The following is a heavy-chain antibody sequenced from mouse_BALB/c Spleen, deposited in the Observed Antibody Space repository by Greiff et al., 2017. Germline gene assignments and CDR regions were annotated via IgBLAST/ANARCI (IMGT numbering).Heavy chain of an antibody. CDR2: IYPGDGDT. CDR3: ARPLYGSSSWFAY. CDR1: GYTFTSYW. J-gene: IGHJ3*01. V-gene: IGHV1-87*01. D-gene: IGHD1-1*01. Sequence: VQLQESGAELARPGASVKLSCKASGYTFTSYWMQWVKQRPGQGLEWIGAIYPGDGDTRYTQKFKGKATLTADKSSSTAYMQLSSLASEDSAVYYCARPLYGSSSWFAYWGQGTLVTVSA.